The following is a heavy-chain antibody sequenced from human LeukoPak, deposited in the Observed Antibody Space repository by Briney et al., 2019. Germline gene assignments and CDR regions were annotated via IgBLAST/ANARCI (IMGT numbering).Heavy chain of an antibody. Sequence: GGSLRLSCAASGFTFSSYAMSWVRQAPGKGLESVSAISGSGGSTYYADSVKGRFTISRDNSKNTLYLQMNSLRAEDTAVYYCAKDEYDYVWGSYRYTDYFDYWGQGTLVTVSS. CDR3: AKDEYDYVWGSYRYTDYFDY. V-gene: IGHV3-23*01. CDR1: GFTFSSYA. D-gene: IGHD3-16*02. CDR2: ISGSGGST. J-gene: IGHJ4*02.